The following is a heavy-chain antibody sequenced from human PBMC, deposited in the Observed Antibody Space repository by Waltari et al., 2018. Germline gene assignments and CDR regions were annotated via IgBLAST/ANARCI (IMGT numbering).Heavy chain of an antibody. V-gene: IGHV3-48*01. CDR3: ARVASCCNY. CDR1: GVTFSSYS. Sequence: EVQLVESGGGLVQPGGSLRLSCAASGVTFSSYSMNWVRQAPGKGLEWVSYISSSSSTIYYADSVKGRFTISRDNAKNSLYLQMNSLRAEDTAVYYCARVASCCNYWGQGTLVTVSS. CDR2: ISSSSSTI. J-gene: IGHJ4*02. D-gene: IGHD2-2*01.